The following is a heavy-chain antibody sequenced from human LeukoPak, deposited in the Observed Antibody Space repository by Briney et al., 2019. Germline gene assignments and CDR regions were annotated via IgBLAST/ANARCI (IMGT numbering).Heavy chain of an antibody. D-gene: IGHD6-19*01. CDR2: IWHDGSKE. J-gene: IGHJ4*02. CDR1: GFTFSSSA. Sequence: GGSLRLSCAASGFTFSSSAMNWVRQAPGKGLEWVAIIWHDGSKEYYADSVKGRFTVSRDNSMNTLYLQMNSLRAEDTAVYYCARLTGWSAIDYWGQGAQVTVSS. V-gene: IGHV3-33*01. CDR3: ARLTGWSAIDY.